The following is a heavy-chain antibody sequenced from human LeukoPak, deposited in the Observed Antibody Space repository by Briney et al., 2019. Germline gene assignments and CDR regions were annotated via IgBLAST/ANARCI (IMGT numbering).Heavy chain of an antibody. CDR2: IYSGGST. J-gene: IGHJ6*03. Sequence: GGSLRLSCAASGFTVSSNYMSWVRQAPGKGLEWVSVIYSGGSTYYADSVKGRFTICRDNSKNTLYLQMNSLRAEDTAVYYCARDGVEMATITQSQRLKIYYYYYMDVWGKGTTVTVSS. CDR1: GFTVSSNY. V-gene: IGHV3-66*02. D-gene: IGHD5-24*01. CDR3: ARDGVEMATITQSQRLKIYYYYYMDV.